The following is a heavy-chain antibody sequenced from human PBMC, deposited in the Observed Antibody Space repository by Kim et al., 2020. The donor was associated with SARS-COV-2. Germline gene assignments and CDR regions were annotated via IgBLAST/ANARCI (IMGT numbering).Heavy chain of an antibody. CDR1: GGSISSYY. D-gene: IGHD5-12*01. J-gene: IGHJ4*02. Sequence: SETLSLTCTVSGGSISSYYWSWIRQPPGKGLEWIGYIYYSGSTNYNPSLKSRVTISVDTSKNQFSLKLSSATAADTAVYYCASSGYDYYFDYWGQGTLVT. CDR3: ASSGYDYYFDY. CDR2: IYYSGST. V-gene: IGHV4-59*08.